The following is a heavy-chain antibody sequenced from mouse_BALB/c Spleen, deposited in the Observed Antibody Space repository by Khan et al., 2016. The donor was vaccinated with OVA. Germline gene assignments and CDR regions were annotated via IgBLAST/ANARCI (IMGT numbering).Heavy chain of an antibody. J-gene: IGHJ2*01. CDR1: GYTFTTYW. V-gene: IGHV1-7*01. D-gene: IGHD2-3*01. Sequence: QIQLVQSGAELAKPGASVKMSCKASGYTFTTYWMHWVNQRPGQGLEWLGYINPTSGYTDYNENFKDRATLSADKSSSPAYMQLSSLTSEDAAGYYSTRDGMDYWGQGTTLTVSS. CDR3: TRDGMDY. CDR2: INPTSGYT.